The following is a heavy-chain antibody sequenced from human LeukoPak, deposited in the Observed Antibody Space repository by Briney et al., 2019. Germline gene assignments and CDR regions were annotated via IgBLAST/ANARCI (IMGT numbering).Heavy chain of an antibody. D-gene: IGHD3-22*01. Sequence: PSETLSLTCAVYGGSFSGYYWSWIRQPPGKGLEWIGEINHSGSTNYNPSLKSRVTISVDTSKNQFSLKLSSVTAADTAVYFCARQTTTYYYDSSGYYYFDSWGQGTLVTVSS. V-gene: IGHV4-34*01. CDR3: ARQTTTYYYDSSGYYYFDS. CDR2: INHSGST. J-gene: IGHJ4*02. CDR1: GGSFSGYY.